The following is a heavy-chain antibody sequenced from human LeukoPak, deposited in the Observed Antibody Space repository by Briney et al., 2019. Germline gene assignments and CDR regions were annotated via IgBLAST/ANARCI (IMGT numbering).Heavy chain of an antibody. D-gene: IGHD5-12*01. CDR1: GGSISSGGYS. J-gene: IGHJ5*02. CDR2: IYHSGST. Sequence: SQTLSLTCAVSGGSISSGGYSWSWIRQPPGKGLEWIGYIYHSGSTYYNPPLKSRVTISVDRSKNQFSLKLSSVTAADTAVYYCARADGYNSVDWFDPWGQGTLVTVSS. CDR3: ARADGYNSVDWFDP. V-gene: IGHV4-30-2*01.